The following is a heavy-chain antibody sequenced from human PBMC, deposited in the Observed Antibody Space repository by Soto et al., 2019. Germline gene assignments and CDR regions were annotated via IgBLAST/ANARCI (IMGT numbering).Heavy chain of an antibody. V-gene: IGHV4-61*08. D-gene: IGHD3-3*01. CDR2: IYYSGST. CDR1: GGSISSGGYY. Sequence: PSETLSLTCTVSGGSISSGGYYWSWIRQHPGKGLEWIGYIYYSGSTYYNPSLKSRVSISMDTSKNQFSLNLDSVTAADTAVYFCARDFAYFDSWGQGTLVTVSS. J-gene: IGHJ4*02. CDR3: ARDFAYFDS.